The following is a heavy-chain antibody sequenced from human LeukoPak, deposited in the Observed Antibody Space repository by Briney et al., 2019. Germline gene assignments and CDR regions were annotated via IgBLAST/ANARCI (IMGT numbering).Heavy chain of an antibody. J-gene: IGHJ4*02. Sequence: SETLSLTCTVSGGSISSYYWRWIRQPPGKGLEWIGYIYYSGSTNYNPSLKSRVTISVDTSKNQFSLKLSSVTAADTAVYYCARQAPYGDYFDYWGQGTLVTVSS. CDR2: IYYSGST. V-gene: IGHV4-59*08. D-gene: IGHD4-17*01. CDR1: GGSISSYY. CDR3: ARQAPYGDYFDY.